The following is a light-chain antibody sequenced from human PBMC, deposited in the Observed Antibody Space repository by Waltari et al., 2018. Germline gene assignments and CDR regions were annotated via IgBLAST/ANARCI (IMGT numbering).Light chain of an antibody. V-gene: IGLV2-18*02. CDR1: SSDIGSYNH. J-gene: IGLJ1*01. Sequence: LTQPPSVSGSPGQSVTISCTGTSSDIGSYNHISWYQQTPGTAPNILISWVSNRPSGCPVRFSGSKTGNTASLTISGLQAEDDADYYCSSYTSSDKYVFGTGTKVTVL. CDR2: WVS. CDR3: SSYTSSDKYV.